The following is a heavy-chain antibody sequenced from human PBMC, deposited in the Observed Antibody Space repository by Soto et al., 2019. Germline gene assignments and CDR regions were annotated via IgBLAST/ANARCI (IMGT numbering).Heavy chain of an antibody. CDR1: GFTFSSYS. V-gene: IGHV3-21*01. Sequence: GGFLRLSCAASGFTFSSYSMNWVRQAPGKGLEWVSSISSSSSYIYYADSVKGRFTISRDNAKNSLYLQMNSLRAEDTAVYYCARGSGYSSGWPIDYWGQGTLVTVSS. CDR2: ISSSSSYI. J-gene: IGHJ4*02. D-gene: IGHD6-19*01. CDR3: ARGSGYSSGWPIDY.